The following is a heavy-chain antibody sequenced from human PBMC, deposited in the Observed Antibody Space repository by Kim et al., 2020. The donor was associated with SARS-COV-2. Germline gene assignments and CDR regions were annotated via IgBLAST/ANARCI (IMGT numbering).Heavy chain of an antibody. J-gene: IGHJ5*02. CDR2: IYTSGST. D-gene: IGHD1-20*01. V-gene: IGHV4-61*02. Sequence: SETLSLTCTVSGGSISSGSYYWSWIRQPAGKGLEWIGRIYTSGSTNYNPSLKSRVTISVDTSKNQFSLKLSSVTAAATAVYYCARDVADDKIKEYNWNDRGWFDPWGQGTLVTVSS. CDR1: GGSISSGSYY. CDR3: ARDVADDKIKEYNWNDRGWFDP.